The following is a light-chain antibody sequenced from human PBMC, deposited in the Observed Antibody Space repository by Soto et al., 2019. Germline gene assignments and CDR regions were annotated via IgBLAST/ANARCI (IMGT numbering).Light chain of an antibody. V-gene: IGLV2-14*01. Sequence: QSVLTQPASVSGSPGQSITISCTGTSSDVGAHNYVSWYQKYPGKAPHLMIFEVSNRPSGVSARFSGSKSGNTASLTISGLQAEDEADYYCSSYTTTASWVFGGGTKVTVL. CDR3: SSYTTTASWV. CDR2: EVS. CDR1: SSDVGAHNY. J-gene: IGLJ3*02.